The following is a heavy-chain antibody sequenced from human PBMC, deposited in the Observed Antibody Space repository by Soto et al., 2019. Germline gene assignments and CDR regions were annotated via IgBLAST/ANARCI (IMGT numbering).Heavy chain of an antibody. D-gene: IGHD2-2*01. CDR2: IYWDDDK. CDR3: AHFVQSVPAEIGFDY. V-gene: IGHV2-5*02. J-gene: IGHJ4*02. CDR1: GVSLSTSGVG. Sequence: SGPTLVNPTQTLTLTCTFSGVSLSTSGVGVGWIRQPPGNALEWLALIYWDDDKRYSPSLKSRLTLTKDTSKNQVVLTMTNMDPVDTATYYCAHFVQSVPAEIGFDYWGQGTLVTVSS.